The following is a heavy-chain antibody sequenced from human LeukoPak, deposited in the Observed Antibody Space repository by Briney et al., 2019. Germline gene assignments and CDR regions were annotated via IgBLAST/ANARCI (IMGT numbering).Heavy chain of an antibody. J-gene: IGHJ4*02. Sequence: SETLSLTCTVSGASISSYYWSWIRQPPGKGLEWIGYIYYSGSANYNPSLKSRVSLSVDTSKNQFSLKMSSVTAADTAVYYCAVLPGKSGTASYWGQGTLVTVSS. CDR2: IYYSGSA. D-gene: IGHD2-21*02. V-gene: IGHV4-59*01. CDR1: GASISSYY. CDR3: AVLPGKSGTASY.